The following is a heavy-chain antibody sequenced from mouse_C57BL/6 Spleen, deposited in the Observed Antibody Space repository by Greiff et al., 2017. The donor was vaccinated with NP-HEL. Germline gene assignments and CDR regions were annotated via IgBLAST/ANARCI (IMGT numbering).Heavy chain of an antibody. CDR1: GFNIKDYY. D-gene: IGHD2-5*01. V-gene: IGHV14-1*01. Sequence: EVQLQESGAELVRPGASVKLSCTASGFNIKDYYMHWVKQRPEQGLEWIGRIDPEDGDTEYAPKFQGKATMTADTSSNTAYLQLSSLTSEDTAVYYCTRGPYSNYVEDFDYWGQGTTLTVSS. CDR3: TRGPYSNYVEDFDY. CDR2: IDPEDGDT. J-gene: IGHJ2*01.